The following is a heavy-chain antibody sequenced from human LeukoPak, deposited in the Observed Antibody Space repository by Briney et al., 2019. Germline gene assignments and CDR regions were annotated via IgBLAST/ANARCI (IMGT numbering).Heavy chain of an antibody. D-gene: IGHD6-19*01. CDR3: ARDLSGWYRDFDL. J-gene: IGHJ2*01. CDR2: ISYDGSNK. Sequence: GGSLRLSCAASGFTFSSYAMHWVRQAPGKGLEWVAVISYDGSNKYYADSVKGRFTISRDNSKNTLYLQMNSLRAEDTAVYYCARDLSGWYRDFDLWGCGTLVTVSS. V-gene: IGHV3-30-3*01. CDR1: GFTFSSYA.